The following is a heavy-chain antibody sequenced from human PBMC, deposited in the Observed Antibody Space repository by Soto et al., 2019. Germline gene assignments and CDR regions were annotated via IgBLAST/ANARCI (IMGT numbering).Heavy chain of an antibody. D-gene: IGHD5-18*01. CDR3: ARDHRGYSYGPSDAFDI. V-gene: IGHV1-3*01. J-gene: IGHJ3*02. CDR2: INAVYGNT. CDR1: GYTFTSYA. Sequence: ASVKVSCKASGYTFTSYAMHWVRQAPGQRLEWMGWINAVYGNTKYAQKFQGRVTITADASTSTAYMELSSLRSEDTAVYYCARDHRGYSYGPSDAFDIWGQGTMVTVSS.